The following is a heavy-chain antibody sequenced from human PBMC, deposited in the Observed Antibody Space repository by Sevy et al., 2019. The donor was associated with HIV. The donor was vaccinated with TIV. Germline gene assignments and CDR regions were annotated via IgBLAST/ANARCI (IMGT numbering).Heavy chain of an antibody. CDR2: MTMYSGSE. J-gene: IGHJ1*01. V-gene: IGHV3-9*01. Sequence: GGSLRLSCTASGLILRDRAMHWVRQTPGKGLEWVSGMTMYSGSEDYADFVKGRFTISRDNAKNSLNLQMDSLTLEDTDLYYCVIEIESGGANFWGQGTLVTVSS. D-gene: IGHD2-21*01. CDR3: VIEIESGGANF. CDR1: GLILRDRA.